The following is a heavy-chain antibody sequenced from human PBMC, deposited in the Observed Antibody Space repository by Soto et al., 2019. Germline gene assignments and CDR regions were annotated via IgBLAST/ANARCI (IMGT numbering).Heavy chain of an antibody. CDR2: IRGSGETT. J-gene: IGHJ3*01. CDR1: GFTFSSNA. CDR3: AKSLVTPSDAFDL. D-gene: IGHD2-21*02. V-gene: IGHV3-23*01. Sequence: PGGSLRLSCIASGFTFSSNAMSWVRQAPGKGLEWVSAIRGSGETTYYANSVKGRFTISRDNSKNTLYLQVNRLRADDTAVYFCAKSLVTPSDAFDLWGRGTLVTVSS.